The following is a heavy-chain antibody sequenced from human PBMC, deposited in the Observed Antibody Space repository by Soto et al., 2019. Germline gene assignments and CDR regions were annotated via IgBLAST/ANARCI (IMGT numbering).Heavy chain of an antibody. CDR1: GFTFSSYA. V-gene: IGHV3-30-3*01. D-gene: IGHD4-4*01. CDR3: GRHGLILYSHWYHY. CDR2: ISYDGSNK. Sequence: GVSLRLSCAASGFTFSSYAMHWVRQAPGKGLEWVAVISYDGSNKYYADSVKGRFTISRDNSKNTLYLQMNSLRAEDTAVYYCGRHGLILYSHWYHYSGQGPMVIVSS. J-gene: IGHJ4*02.